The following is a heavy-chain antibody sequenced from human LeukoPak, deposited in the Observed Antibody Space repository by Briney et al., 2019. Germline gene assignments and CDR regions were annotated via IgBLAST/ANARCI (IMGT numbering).Heavy chain of an antibody. J-gene: IGHJ4*02. Sequence: SETLSLTCTVSGGSISDYYWTWIRQPPGKGLEWVGYIYYNGSTNYNPSLKSRVTISVDTSTNQFSLKLSSVTAADTAVYYCARGPDYYDSSGLYYFDYWGQGTLVTVSS. CDR3: ARGPDYYDSSGLYYFDY. D-gene: IGHD3-22*01. CDR2: IYYNGST. CDR1: GGSISDYY. V-gene: IGHV4-59*12.